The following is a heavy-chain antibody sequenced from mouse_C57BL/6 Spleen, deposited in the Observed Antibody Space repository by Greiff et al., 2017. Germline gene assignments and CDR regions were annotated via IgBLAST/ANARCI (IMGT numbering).Heavy chain of an antibody. CDR3: ARYYYGSSPDYFDY. D-gene: IGHD1-1*01. V-gene: IGHV1-50*01. CDR2: IDPSDSYT. Sequence: QVQLQQSGAELVKPGASVKLSCKASGYTFTSYWMQWVQQRPGQGLEWIGEIDPSDSYTNYNQKFKGKATLTVDTSSSTAYMQLSSLTSEDSAVYYCARYYYGSSPDYFDYWGQGTTLTVSS. CDR1: GYTFTSYW. J-gene: IGHJ2*01.